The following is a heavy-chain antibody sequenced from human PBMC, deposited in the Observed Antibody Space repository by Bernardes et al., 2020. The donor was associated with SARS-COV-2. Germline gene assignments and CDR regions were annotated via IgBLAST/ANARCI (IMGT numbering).Heavy chain of an antibody. CDR1: GYTFTGYY. CDR2: INPNSGGT. V-gene: IGHV1-2*02. Sequence: ASVKVSCKASGYTFTGYYMHWVRQAPGQGLEWMGWINPNSGGTNYAQKFQGRVTMTRDTSISTAYMELSRLRSDDTAVYYGAREDTAMVTPPFDYWGQGTLVTVSS. J-gene: IGHJ4*02. D-gene: IGHD5-18*01. CDR3: AREDTAMVTPPFDY.